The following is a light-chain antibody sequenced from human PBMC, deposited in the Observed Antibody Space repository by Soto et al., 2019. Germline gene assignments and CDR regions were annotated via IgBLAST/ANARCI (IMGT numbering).Light chain of an antibody. CDR1: SNDIGVYNY. CDR3: NSYPSNTVL. V-gene: IGLV2-14*03. J-gene: IGLJ2*01. Sequence: QSALTQPASVSGSPGQSITISCSGTSNDIGVYNYVSWYQQHPGKAAKLIIYDVSNRASGVSNRFSGSKSGNTASLTISGLQAEDEAYYYSNSYPSNTVLFGGGTKLTVL. CDR2: DVS.